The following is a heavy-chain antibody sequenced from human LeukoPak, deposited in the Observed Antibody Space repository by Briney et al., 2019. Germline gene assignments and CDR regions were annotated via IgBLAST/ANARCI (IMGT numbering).Heavy chain of an antibody. Sequence: PWESLSLTCTVSGYSISTNYYWAWIRQSPGTGLEWIGSVYHNGETYYNPSLKSRVIISVDTSKNEFSLRLTSVTAADTAVYYCVTPRSWELSDMAVWGKGTTVIVSS. CDR3: VTPRSWELSDMAV. V-gene: IGHV4-38-2*02. CDR2: VYHNGET. CDR1: GYSISTNYY. D-gene: IGHD1-26*01. J-gene: IGHJ6*03.